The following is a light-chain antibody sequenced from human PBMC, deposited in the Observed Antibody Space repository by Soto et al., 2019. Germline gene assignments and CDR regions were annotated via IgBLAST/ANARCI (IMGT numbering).Light chain of an antibody. V-gene: IGLV2-14*01. CDR3: SSYTSSSTAV. CDR2: EVS. J-gene: IGLJ1*01. CDR1: SSDVGGYNY. Sequence: QSALTQPASVSGSPGQSITISCTGTSSDVGGYNYVSWYQQHPGKAPKLMIYEVSNRPSGVSNSFSGSTSDNTASLTISGLQAEDEADYYCSSYTSSSTAVFGTGTKLTVL.